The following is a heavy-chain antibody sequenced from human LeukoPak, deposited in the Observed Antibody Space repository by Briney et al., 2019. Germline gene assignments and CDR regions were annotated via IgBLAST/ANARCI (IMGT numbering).Heavy chain of an antibody. D-gene: IGHD3-22*01. CDR3: ARHYYDSSGYIFP. CDR2: IYYSGST. V-gene: IGHV4-61*01. J-gene: IGHJ5*02. Sequence: PSETLSLTCTVSGGSVSSGSYYWSWIRQPPGKGLEWIGYIYYSGSTNYNPSLKSRVTISVDTSKNQFSLKLSSVTAADTAVYYCARHYYDSSGYIFPWGQGTLVTVSS. CDR1: GGSVSSGSYY.